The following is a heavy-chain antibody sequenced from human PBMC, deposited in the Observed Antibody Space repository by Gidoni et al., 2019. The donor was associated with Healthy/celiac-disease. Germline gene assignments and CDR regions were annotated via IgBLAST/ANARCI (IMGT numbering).Heavy chain of an antibody. Sequence: QVQLQQWGAGLLKPSETLSLTCAVYGGSFSGYYWSWTRQPPGKGLEWIGEINHSGSTNYNPSLKSRVTISVDTSKNQFSLKLSSVTAADTAVYYCARGPHSFDIVVVVAATHDAFDIWGQGTMVTVSS. CDR1: GGSFSGYY. D-gene: IGHD2-15*01. V-gene: IGHV4-34*01. J-gene: IGHJ3*02. CDR3: ARGPHSFDIVVVVAATHDAFDI. CDR2: INHSGST.